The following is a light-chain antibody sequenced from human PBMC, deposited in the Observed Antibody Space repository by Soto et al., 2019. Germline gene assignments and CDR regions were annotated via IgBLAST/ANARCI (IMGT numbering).Light chain of an antibody. J-gene: IGLJ1*01. V-gene: IGLV2-23*01. CDR2: QGS. CDR1: SSDVGKYNL. CDR3: CAYATSYTYV. Sequence: QSVLIQPASVSGSPGQSITISCTGTSSDVGKYNLVSWYKQHPGKAPKVMILQGSKRPSGVSNRFSGSKFGNTASLTISGLQAEDEADYYCCAYATSYTYVFGTGTKVTVL.